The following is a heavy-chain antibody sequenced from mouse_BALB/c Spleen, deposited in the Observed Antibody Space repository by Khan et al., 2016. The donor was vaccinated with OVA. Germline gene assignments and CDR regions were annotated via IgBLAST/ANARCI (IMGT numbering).Heavy chain of an antibody. D-gene: IGHD2-10*01. CDR3: ARQPYYHYNIMDY. J-gene: IGHJ4*01. CDR2: IWSDGNT. V-gene: IGHV2-6-1*01. CDR1: GFSLTTYG. Sequence: VELVESGPGLAAPSQSLSITCTISGFSLTTYGVHWVRQPPGKGLEWLVVIWSDGNTTYNSTLKSRLTITKDNCQSQVFLKMNSLQTADTAIYFCARQPYYHYNIMDYWGQGTSVTVSS.